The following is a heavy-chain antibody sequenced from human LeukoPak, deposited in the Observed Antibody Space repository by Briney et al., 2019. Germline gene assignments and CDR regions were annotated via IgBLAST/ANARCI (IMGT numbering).Heavy chain of an antibody. J-gene: IGHJ4*02. CDR1: GFSFNSYW. D-gene: IGHD6-19*01. CDR2: IDPAGTDT. V-gene: IGHV3-7*01. Sequence: GGSLRLSCAASGFSFNSYWMTWVRQAPGRGLEWVANIDPAGTDTYYVDPVKGRFIISSDNAKNLVYLQMNTLRAEDTAVYSCGRFGYVAGIDLWGQGTLVTVSS. CDR3: GRFGYVAGIDL.